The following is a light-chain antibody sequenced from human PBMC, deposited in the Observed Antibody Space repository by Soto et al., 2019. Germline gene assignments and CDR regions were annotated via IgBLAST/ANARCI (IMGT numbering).Light chain of an antibody. V-gene: IGKV3-20*01. Sequence: IVMTQYPATLSVSAGERATLSCRASQSVSSNLAWYQQKPGQAPRLLIYGGSSRATGIPVRFSGIGSETDFTLTITRLEPEDFAVYYCQQYSSSRTFGQGTKVDIK. CDR1: QSVSSN. CDR2: GGS. CDR3: QQYSSSRT. J-gene: IGKJ1*01.